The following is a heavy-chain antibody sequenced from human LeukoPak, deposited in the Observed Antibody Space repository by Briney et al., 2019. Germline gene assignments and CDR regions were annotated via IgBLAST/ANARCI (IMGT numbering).Heavy chain of an antibody. V-gene: IGHV2-5*02. D-gene: IGHD2-8*01. CDR3: PHLQVIGTIPYFDY. CDR1: GYSLSTTGMG. Sequence: SGPTLVKPTQTLTLTCTFSGYSLSTTGMGVGWIRQPPGKALEWLALIYWGDDEHYSPSLKSRLTITKDTSRNQVVLTMTNMAPVNTPTFSFPHLQVIGTIPYFDYWGQGTLVTVSS. CDR2: IYWGDDE. J-gene: IGHJ4*02.